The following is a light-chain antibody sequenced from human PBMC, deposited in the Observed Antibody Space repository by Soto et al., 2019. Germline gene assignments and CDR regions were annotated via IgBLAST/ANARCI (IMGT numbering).Light chain of an antibody. J-gene: IGKJ5*01. CDR3: QQYHNWPPVT. Sequence: EIVMTQSPGTVSVSPGERATLSCRASQNIRRSLAWYQQKPGQAPRLLIYNAFTRATGIPARFSGSGSGTDFTLTISSLQVEDSAVYYCQQYHNWPPVTFGGGTRLEIK. CDR1: QNIRRS. CDR2: NAF. V-gene: IGKV3-15*01.